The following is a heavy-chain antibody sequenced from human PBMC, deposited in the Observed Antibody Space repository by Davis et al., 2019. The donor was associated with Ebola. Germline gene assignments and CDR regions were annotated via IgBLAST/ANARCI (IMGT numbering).Heavy chain of an antibody. CDR3: ARVGLSSGWTFDS. D-gene: IGHD6-19*01. V-gene: IGHV4-34*01. CDR2: VNDGGGG. J-gene: IGHJ4*02. CDR1: GESFSGYY. Sequence: MPSETLSLTCAVYGESFSGYYWSWIRQSPEKGLEWIGEVNDGGGGTYNPSLMSRVTISIDKLRNQFSLKLNSVTAADTAGYYCARVGLSSGWTFDSWGQGTLVIVSS.